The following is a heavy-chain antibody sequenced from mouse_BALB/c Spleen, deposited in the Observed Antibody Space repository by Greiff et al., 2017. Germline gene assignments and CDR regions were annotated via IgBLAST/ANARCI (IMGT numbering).Heavy chain of an antibody. J-gene: IGHJ2*01. D-gene: IGHD4-1*01. Sequence: EVQVVESGGGLVQPGGSRKLSCAASGFTFSSFGMHWVRQAPEKGLEWVAYISSGSSTIYYADTVKGRFTISRDNPKNTLFLQMTSLRSEDTAMYYCAGWDVNFDYWGQGTTLTVSS. V-gene: IGHV5-17*02. CDR3: AGWDVNFDY. CDR2: ISSGSSTI. CDR1: GFTFSSFG.